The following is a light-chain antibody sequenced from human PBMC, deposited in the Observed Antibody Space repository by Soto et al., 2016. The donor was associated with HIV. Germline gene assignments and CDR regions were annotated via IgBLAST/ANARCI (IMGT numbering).Light chain of an antibody. J-gene: IGLJ2*01. CDR3: QVWDSSSDLVV. Sequence: SYELTQPPSVSVAPGKTASITCGGNNIGSKSVHWYQQKSGRAPVVVVYDDSDRPSGIPERFSGSNSGHTATLTISGVEAGDEADYYCQVWDSSSDLVVFGGGTKLTVL. V-gene: IGLV3-21*01. CDR2: DDS. CDR1: NIGSKS.